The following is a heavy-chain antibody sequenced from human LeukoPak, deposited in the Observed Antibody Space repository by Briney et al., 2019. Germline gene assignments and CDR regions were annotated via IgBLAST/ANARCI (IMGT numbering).Heavy chain of an antibody. V-gene: IGHV1-2*04. CDR1: GYTFTDYY. CDR2: INPNNGGT. J-gene: IGHJ4*02. Sequence: ASVKVSCKASGYTFTDYYMHWVRQAPGQRLEWMGWINPNNGGTYSTQKFQGWVTMTRDKSISTAYMELSRLTSDDTAVYYCARANPLHCSSTSCLFDYWGQGSLVTVSS. D-gene: IGHD2-2*01. CDR3: ARANPLHCSSTSCLFDY.